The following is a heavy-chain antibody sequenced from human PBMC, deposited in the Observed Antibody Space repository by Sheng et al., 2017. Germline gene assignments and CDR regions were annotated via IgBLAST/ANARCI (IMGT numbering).Heavy chain of an antibody. Sequence: EVQLVESGGSVVQPGGTLRLSCVASGFTFDDYGMHWVRQVPGKGLEWVSFVNWDGSNTYYGDSVKGRFSISRDNRKNSLFLQLNSLRPEDTAFHYCVKDLRTHFYGMDVWGQGTTVIVSS. CDR2: VNWDGSNT. CDR3: VKDLRTHFYGMDV. J-gene: IGHJ6*02. CDR1: GFTFDDYG. V-gene: IGHV3-43D*04.